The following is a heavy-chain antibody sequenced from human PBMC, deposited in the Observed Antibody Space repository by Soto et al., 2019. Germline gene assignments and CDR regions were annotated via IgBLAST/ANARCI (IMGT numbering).Heavy chain of an antibody. CDR1: GYTFTSYY. V-gene: IGHV1-46*01. D-gene: IGHD3-10*01. CDR2: INPSGGST. J-gene: IGHJ4*02. Sequence: ATSVKVSCKASGYTFTSYYMHWVRQAPGQGLEWMGIINPSGGSTSYAQKFQGRVTMTRDTSTSTVYMELSSLRSEDTAVYYCAREGGNGLLWFGELLYFDYWGQGTLVTVSS. CDR3: AREGGNGLLWFGELLYFDY.